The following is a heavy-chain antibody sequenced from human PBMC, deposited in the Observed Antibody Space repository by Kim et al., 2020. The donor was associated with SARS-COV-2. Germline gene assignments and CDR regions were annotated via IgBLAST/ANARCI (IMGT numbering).Heavy chain of an antibody. D-gene: IGHD3-10*01. CDR2: IYYSGST. CDR3: ARAHDLWFGELAGWFDP. V-gene: IGHV4-59*01. J-gene: IGHJ5*02. Sequence: SETLSLTCTVSGGSISSYYWSWIRQPPGKGLEWIVYIYYSGSTNYNPSLKSRVTISVDTSKNQFSLKLSSVTAADTAVYYCARAHDLWFGELAGWFDPWGQGTLVTVSS. CDR1: GGSISSYY.